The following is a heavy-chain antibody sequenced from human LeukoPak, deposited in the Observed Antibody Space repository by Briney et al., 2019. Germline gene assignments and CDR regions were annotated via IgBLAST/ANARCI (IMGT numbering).Heavy chain of an antibody. CDR2: INPSGGST. D-gene: IGHD5-24*01. J-gene: IGHJ1*01. CDR1: GYTFTSYY. Sequence: GASVKVSCKASGYTFTSYYMHWVRQAPGQGLEWMGIINPSGGSTSYAQKFQGRVTMTEDTSTDTAYMELSSLRSEDTAVYYCATGGRDGYNYAYFQHWGQGTLVTVSS. V-gene: IGHV1-46*01. CDR3: ATGGRDGYNYAYFQH.